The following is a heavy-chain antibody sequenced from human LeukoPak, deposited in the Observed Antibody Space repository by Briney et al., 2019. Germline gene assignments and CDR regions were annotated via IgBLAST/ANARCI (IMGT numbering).Heavy chain of an antibody. Sequence: GGSLRLSCAASGFTFSSYSMKWVRQAPGKGLEWVAYIISSSSNIYYADSVQGRFTMSRDNATNTVYLQLNSLRAEDTAVYYCARDLGGSYHPYWGQGPLVTVS. CDR3: ARDLGGSYHPY. CDR1: GFTFSSYS. J-gene: IGHJ4*02. V-gene: IGHV3-48*01. CDR2: IISSSSNI. D-gene: IGHD1-26*01.